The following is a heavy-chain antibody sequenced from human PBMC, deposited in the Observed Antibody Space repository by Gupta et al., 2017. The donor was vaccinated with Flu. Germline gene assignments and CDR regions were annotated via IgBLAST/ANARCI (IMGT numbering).Heavy chain of an antibody. CDR1: GYTFTGYY. V-gene: IGHV1-2*02. J-gene: IGHJ5*02. CDR3: AFEYYDFWSGYYRHNWFDP. D-gene: IGHD3-3*01. CDR2: INPNSGGT. Sequence: QVQLVQSGAEVKKPGASVKVSCKASGYTFTGYYMHWVRQAPGQGLEWMGWINPNSGGTNYAQKFQGRVTMTRDTSISTAYMELSRLRSDDTAVYYCAFEYYDFWSGYYRHNWFDPWGQGTLVTVSS.